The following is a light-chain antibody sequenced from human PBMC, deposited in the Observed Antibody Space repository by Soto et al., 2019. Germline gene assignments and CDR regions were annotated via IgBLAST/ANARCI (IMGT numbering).Light chain of an antibody. J-gene: IGKJ1*01. CDR1: QSLVYSDGNTY. Sequence: DVVMTQSPLSLPVTLGQPASISCRSSQSLVYSDGNTYLNWLQQRPGQSPRRLIYKVSNRDSGVPDRFSGSGSGTACTLKISRVEAEDVGVYYCMQGTHWPPWTFGQGTKVEIK. CDR3: MQGTHWPPWT. CDR2: KVS. V-gene: IGKV2-30*01.